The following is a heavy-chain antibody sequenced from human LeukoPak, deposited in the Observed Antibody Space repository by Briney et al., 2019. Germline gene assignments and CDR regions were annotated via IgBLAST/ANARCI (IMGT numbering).Heavy chain of an antibody. D-gene: IGHD2-15*01. CDR3: AKNLYCGGGSCYPSALGMDV. J-gene: IGHJ6*02. Sequence: SGGSLRLSCAASGFTFSSYAMSWVRQAPGKGLEWVSSISGSGNRTYYAGSVKGRFTISRDNSKNTLFLQMNSLRAEDTAVYYCAKNLYCGGGSCYPSALGMDVWGQGTTVTVSS. V-gene: IGHV3-23*01. CDR2: ISGSGNRT. CDR1: GFTFSSYA.